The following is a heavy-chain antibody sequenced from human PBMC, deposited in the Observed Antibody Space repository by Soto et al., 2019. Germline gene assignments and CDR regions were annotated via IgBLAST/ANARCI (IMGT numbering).Heavy chain of an antibody. CDR3: ARRRDALFDS. J-gene: IGHJ4*02. V-gene: IGHV4-4*02. CDR2: IYHSGST. D-gene: IGHD2-2*01. Sequence: QVQLQESGPGLVKPSGTLSLTCAVSGVSISGTNWWTWVRQSPGKGLEWIGDIYHSGSTSYIPSLKSRLTISVDKSKNQFSLKLTPVTAADSAVYYCARRRDALFDSWGQGTLVTVSS. CDR1: GVSISGTNW.